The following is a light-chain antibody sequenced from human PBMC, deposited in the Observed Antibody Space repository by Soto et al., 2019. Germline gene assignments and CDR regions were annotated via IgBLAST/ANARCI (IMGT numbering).Light chain of an antibody. CDR3: QQYRSSPPAGLT. Sequence: EIVLTQSPGTLSLSPGERATLSCRASQSVSSSYLAWYQQKPGQAPRLLIYGASSRATGIPDRFSGSGSGTDFTLTISRLEPEDFAVYYCQQYRSSPPAGLTFGGGTKVEIK. CDR2: GAS. CDR1: QSVSSSY. V-gene: IGKV3-20*01. J-gene: IGKJ4*01.